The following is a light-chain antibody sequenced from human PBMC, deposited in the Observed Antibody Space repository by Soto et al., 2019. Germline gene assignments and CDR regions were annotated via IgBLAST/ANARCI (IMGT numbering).Light chain of an antibody. J-gene: IGKJ5*01. CDR3: QQRGNWPPIT. CDR1: QSVSSY. Sequence: ESGLTQYTATLSFSPGERATLSFRASQSVSSYLAWYQQKPGQAPRLLIYDASNRATGIPARFSGSGSGTDFTLTISSLEPEDFAVYYCQQRGNWPPITFGQGTRLEI. V-gene: IGKV3-11*01. CDR2: DAS.